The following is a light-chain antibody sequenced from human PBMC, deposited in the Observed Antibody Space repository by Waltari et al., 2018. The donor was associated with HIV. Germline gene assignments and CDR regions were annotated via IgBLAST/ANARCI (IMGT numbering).Light chain of an antibody. CDR2: DAS. CDR3: QQRSNWPHT. J-gene: IGKJ2*01. CDR1: ESISTF. V-gene: IGKV3-11*01. Sequence: ETVLTQSPATLSVSPGERATRSCRASESISTFLSWYQQKPGQAPKVLISDASNRATGVPARFSGSGSGTDFTLTITSLEPEDVAVYYCQQRSNWPHTFGQGTKLEI.